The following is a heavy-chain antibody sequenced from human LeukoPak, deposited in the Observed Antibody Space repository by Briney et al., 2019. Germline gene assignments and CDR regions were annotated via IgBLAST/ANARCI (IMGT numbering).Heavy chain of an antibody. D-gene: IGHD5-18*01. CDR2: INWNGGST. V-gene: IGHV3-20*04. Sequence: GGSLRLSCAASGFTFDDYGMSWVRQAPGKGLEWVSGINWNGGSTGYADSVKGRFTISRDNAKNSLYLQTNSLRAEDTAVYYCASDRGPTRIQLWAQLFDYWGQGTLVTVSS. CDR3: ASDRGPTRIQLWAQLFDY. J-gene: IGHJ4*02. CDR1: GFTFDDYG.